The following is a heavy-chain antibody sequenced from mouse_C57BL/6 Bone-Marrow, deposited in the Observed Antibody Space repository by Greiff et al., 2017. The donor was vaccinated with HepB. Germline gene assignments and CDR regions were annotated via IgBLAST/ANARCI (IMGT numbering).Heavy chain of an antibody. CDR2: ISDGGSYT. Sequence: EVHLVESGGGLVKPGGSLKLSCAASGFTFSSYAMSWVRQTPEKRLEWVATISDGGSYTYYPDNVKGRFTISRDNAKNNLYLQMSHLKSEDTAMYYCARDPFDGYYPDYWGQGTTLTVSS. V-gene: IGHV5-4*01. CDR3: ARDPFDGYYPDY. J-gene: IGHJ2*01. D-gene: IGHD2-3*01. CDR1: GFTFSSYA.